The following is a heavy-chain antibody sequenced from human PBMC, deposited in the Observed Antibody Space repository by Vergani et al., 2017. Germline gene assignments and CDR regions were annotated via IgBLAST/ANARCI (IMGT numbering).Heavy chain of an antibody. V-gene: IGHV4-59*01. D-gene: IGHD6-13*01. Sequence: QVQLQESGPGLVKPSETLSLTCTVSGGSISSYYWSWIRQPPGKGLEWIGYIYYSGSTNYNPSLKSRVTISVDTSKNQFSLKLSSVTAADTAVYYCASAYSGSWYPYWGQGTLVTVSS. J-gene: IGHJ4*02. CDR2: IYYSGST. CDR1: GGSISSYY. CDR3: ASAYSGSWYPY.